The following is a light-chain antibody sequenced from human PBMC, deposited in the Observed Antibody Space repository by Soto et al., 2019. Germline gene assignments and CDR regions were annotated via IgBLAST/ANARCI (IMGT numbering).Light chain of an antibody. CDR1: SSDVGGYQY. CDR3: CSYTISNTLGV. Sequence: QSALTQPASVSGSPGQSITIPCTGTSSDVGGYQYVSWYQQPPGNAPKLIIYDVTNRPSVVSNRFSGSKSCNTASLTISGLQAEDEADYYCCSYTISNTLGVFGGGTKLTVL. CDR2: DVT. J-gene: IGLJ2*01. V-gene: IGLV2-14*01.